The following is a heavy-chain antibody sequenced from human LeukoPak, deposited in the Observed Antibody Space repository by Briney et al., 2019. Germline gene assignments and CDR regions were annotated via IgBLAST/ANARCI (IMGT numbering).Heavy chain of an antibody. V-gene: IGHV3-23*01. Sequence: GGSLRLSCAASGFTFSSFPMSWLRQAPGKGLEWVSAISGIGDNRYYADSVKGRFTVSRDNSKNTLYLQMNNLRAEDTAVYYCAKPVRWYYVSMGYYYGDYWGQGTLVTVSS. J-gene: IGHJ4*02. CDR2: ISGIGDNR. CDR1: GFTFSSFP. CDR3: AKPVRWYYVSMGYYYGDY. D-gene: IGHD3-22*01.